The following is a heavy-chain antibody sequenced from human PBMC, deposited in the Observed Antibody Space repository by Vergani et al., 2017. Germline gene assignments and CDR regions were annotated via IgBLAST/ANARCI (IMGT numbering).Heavy chain of an antibody. D-gene: IGHD2-2*01. CDR1: GYSFTSYW. J-gene: IGHJ6*02. CDR3: ARXKKHECSSTSCYRHYYYGMEV. Sequence: EVQLVQSGAEVKKPGESLRISCKGSGYSFTSYWISWVRQMPGKGLEWMGRIDPSGSYTNYSPSFQGHVTISADKSISTAYLQWSSLKASDTAMYYCARXKKHECSSTSCYRHYYYGMEVWGQGTTVTVSS. CDR2: IDPSGSYT. V-gene: IGHV5-10-1*01.